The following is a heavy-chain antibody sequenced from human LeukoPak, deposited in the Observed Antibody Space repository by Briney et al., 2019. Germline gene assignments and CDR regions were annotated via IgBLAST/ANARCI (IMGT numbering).Heavy chain of an antibody. CDR1: GGTFSSYA. CDR3: ARGAGKQLVRWFDP. CDR2: IIPIFGTA. Sequence: GASVKVSCKASGGTFSSYAIGWVRQAPGQGLAWMGGIIPIFGTANYAQKFQGRVTITADESTSTAYMELSSLRSEDTAVYYCARGAGKQLVRWFDPWGQGTLVTVSS. J-gene: IGHJ5*02. D-gene: IGHD6-6*01. V-gene: IGHV1-69*13.